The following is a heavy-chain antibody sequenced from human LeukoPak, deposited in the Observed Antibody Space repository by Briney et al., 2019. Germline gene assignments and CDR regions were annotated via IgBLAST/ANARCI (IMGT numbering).Heavy chain of an antibody. CDR3: ARDPTRGSSSAFDY. CDR1: GYTFNGYY. D-gene: IGHD6-6*01. CDR2: IIPIFGTA. V-gene: IGHV1-69*06. J-gene: IGHJ4*02. Sequence: AVKVSCKSSGYTFNGYYMHWVRQAPGQGLEWMGGIIPIFGTANYAQKFQGRVTITADKSTSTAYMELSSLRSEDTAVYYCARDPTRGSSSAFDYWGQGTLVTVSS.